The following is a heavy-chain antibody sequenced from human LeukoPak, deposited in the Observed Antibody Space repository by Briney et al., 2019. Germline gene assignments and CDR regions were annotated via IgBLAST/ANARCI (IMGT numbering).Heavy chain of an antibody. CDR2: ISADGDST. V-gene: IGHV3-43*02. J-gene: IGHJ3*02. CDR3: AKYGLVVGDSTADAFDM. D-gene: IGHD2-15*01. CDR1: GFTFDDYV. Sequence: GGSLRLSCAASGFTFDDYVMHWVRQAPGKGLEGVSLISADGDSTYYADSVKGRFTISRDNRKNSLYMEIRSLRTEDTALYYCAKYGLVVGDSTADAFDMWGQGTMVTVSS.